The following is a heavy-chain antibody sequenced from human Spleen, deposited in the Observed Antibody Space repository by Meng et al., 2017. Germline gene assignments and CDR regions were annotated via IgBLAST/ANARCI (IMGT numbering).Heavy chain of an antibody. CDR3: AKSAGSLINYLED. J-gene: IGHJ4*02. Sequence: SLKISCAASGFTFDDYAMHWVRQAPGKGLEWVSGIDWNSGIRGYADSVNGRFTISRDNAKHFLFLQMNSLRAEDTAFYFCAKSAGSLINYLEDWGQGTLVTVSS. V-gene: IGHV3-9*01. CDR2: IDWNSGIR. CDR1: GFTFDDYA. D-gene: IGHD1-1*01.